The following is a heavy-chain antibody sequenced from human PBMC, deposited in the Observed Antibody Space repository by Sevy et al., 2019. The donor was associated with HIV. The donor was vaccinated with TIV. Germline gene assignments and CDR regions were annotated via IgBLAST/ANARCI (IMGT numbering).Heavy chain of an antibody. CDR1: GFTFSNYG. Sequence: GGSLRLSCAASGFTFSNYGMHWVRQAPGKGLEWVGAIFSDANIKYYVDSVKGRFAISRDTSKNTVYLQMNSLRAEDTADYSCARESGSNWYFDLWGRGTPVTVSS. CDR3: ARESGSNWYFDL. D-gene: IGHD1-26*01. V-gene: IGHV3-33*01. J-gene: IGHJ2*01. CDR2: IFSDANIK.